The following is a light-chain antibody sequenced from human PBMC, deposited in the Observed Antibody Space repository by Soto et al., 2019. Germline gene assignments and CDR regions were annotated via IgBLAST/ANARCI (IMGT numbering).Light chain of an antibody. Sequence: EVVLTQFQGTLSLSPGERATLSCRASQSFFSNYLAWYQQRPGQPPNLLIFGASHRAPDIPDRFSGSGSGTDFTLTISRLEPEDFAVYYCQQYGSSIQTFGQGTKVDIK. V-gene: IGKV3-20*01. CDR1: QSFFSNY. CDR3: QQYGSSIQT. CDR2: GAS. J-gene: IGKJ1*01.